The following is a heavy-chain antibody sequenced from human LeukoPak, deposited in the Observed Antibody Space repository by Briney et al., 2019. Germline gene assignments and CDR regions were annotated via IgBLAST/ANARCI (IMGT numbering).Heavy chain of an antibody. V-gene: IGHV1-2*02. CDR2: INPNTGGT. D-gene: IGHD6-13*01. Sequence: ASVKVSCKASGYTFTGYFVHWVRQAPGQGLQWMGWINPNTGGTNYAQKFQGRVTMTRDTSISTAYMELSRLRSDDTAVYYCARDLRAAAAFMARWNAFDIWGQGTMVTVSS. CDR3: ARDLRAAAAFMARWNAFDI. J-gene: IGHJ3*02. CDR1: GYTFTGYF.